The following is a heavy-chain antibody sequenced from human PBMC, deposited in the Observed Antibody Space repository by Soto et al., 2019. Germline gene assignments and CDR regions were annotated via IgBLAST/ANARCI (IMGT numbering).Heavy chain of an antibody. Sequence: QVQLVQSGGEVKKPGASVKVSCKPSGYTFTTSGVSWVRQAPGQGLEWMGWVSGYNGKTKYEEKFHDRVTMTTDTSTSTAYLELRSLTTDDTAVYYCARAGELPYYYYGMDVWGQGTTVIVSS. CDR3: ARAGELPYYYYGMDV. V-gene: IGHV1-18*01. CDR2: VSGYNGKT. J-gene: IGHJ6*02. D-gene: IGHD1-7*01. CDR1: GYTFTTSG.